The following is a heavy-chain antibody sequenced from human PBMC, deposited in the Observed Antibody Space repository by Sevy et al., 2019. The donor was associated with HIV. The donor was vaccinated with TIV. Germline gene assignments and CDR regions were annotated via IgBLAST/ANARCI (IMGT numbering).Heavy chain of an antibody. CDR1: GFSFSNYD. CDR2: ISSSSSYI. J-gene: IGHJ6*02. V-gene: IGHV3-21*01. CDR3: ARDGGYSDHGMDV. Sequence: GGSLRLSRAASGFSFSNYDMNWVRQAPGKGLEWVSSISSSSSYIYYEDSVKGRFTMSRDNAKNTVSLQMNSLRAEDTAVYYCARDGGYSDHGMDVWGQGTTVTVSS. D-gene: IGHD6-25*01.